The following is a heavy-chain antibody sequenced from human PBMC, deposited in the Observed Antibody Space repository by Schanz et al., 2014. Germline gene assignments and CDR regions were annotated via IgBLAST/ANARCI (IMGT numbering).Heavy chain of an antibody. Sequence: QVQLQESGPGLVKPSGTLSLTCAVSGASIESPNWWSWVRQPPGKGLEWIGTIDDTGSTYYTPSLRGRLPMSADTSTPQLPVQLTSATAADTAVYYCARPSSVVGITGWFDTWGQGTLVTVSS. CDR2: IDDTGST. J-gene: IGHJ5*02. CDR1: GASIESPNW. V-gene: IGHV4-4*02. D-gene: IGHD3-22*01. CDR3: ARPSSVVGITGWFDT.